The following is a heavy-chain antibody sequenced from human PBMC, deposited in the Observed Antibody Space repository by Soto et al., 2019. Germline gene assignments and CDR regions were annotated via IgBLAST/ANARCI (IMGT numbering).Heavy chain of an antibody. CDR1: GYTFPNYA. CDR3: ARDQGALLWFGELLASDY. V-gene: IGHV1-3*01. Sequence: QVQLVQSGAEVKKPGASVKVSCKASGYTFPNYAIHWVRQAPGQRLEWMGWITAGDGNTKYSQKFQGRVTITRDTSASTAYMEPRSLRSDDTAVYYCARDQGALLWFGELLASDYWGQGTLVTVSS. CDR2: ITAGDGNT. J-gene: IGHJ4*02. D-gene: IGHD3-10*01.